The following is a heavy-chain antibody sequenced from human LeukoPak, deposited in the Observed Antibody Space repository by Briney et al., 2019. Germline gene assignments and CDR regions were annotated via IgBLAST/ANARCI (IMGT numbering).Heavy chain of an antibody. D-gene: IGHD6-13*01. Sequence: GGSLRLSCAASGFTFDDYAMHWVRQAPGKGLEWVSGISWNSGSIGYADSVKGRFNISRDNAKNSLYLQMNSLRAEDTALYYCAKALTRAAAAGTGLLNWFDPWGQGTLVTVSS. J-gene: IGHJ5*02. CDR3: AKALTRAAAAGTGLLNWFDP. CDR2: ISWNSGSI. CDR1: GFTFDDYA. V-gene: IGHV3-9*01.